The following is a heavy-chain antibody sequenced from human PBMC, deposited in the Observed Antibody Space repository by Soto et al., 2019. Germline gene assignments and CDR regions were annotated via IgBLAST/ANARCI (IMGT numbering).Heavy chain of an antibody. V-gene: IGHV1-69*13. J-gene: IGHJ6*02. CDR1: GGTFSSYA. Sequence: SVKVSCKASGGTFSSYAISWVRQAPGQGLEWMGGIIPIFGTANYAQKFQGRVTITADESTSTAYMELSSLRSEDTAVYYCAREQDKDSNIQFYYYGMDVWRQGTTVTVSS. CDR2: IIPIFGTA. CDR3: AREQDKDSNIQFYYYGMDV.